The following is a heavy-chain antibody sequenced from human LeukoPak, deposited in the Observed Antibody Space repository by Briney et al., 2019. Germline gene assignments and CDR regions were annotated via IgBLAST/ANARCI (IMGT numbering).Heavy chain of an antibody. CDR1: GYSLGKNYY. V-gene: IGHV4-38-2*01. CDR2: IYGTGST. CDR3: ARYDSRGSASTRFDY. Sequence: SETLSLTCAVSGYSLGKNYYWGWIRQPPGKGLEWIGSIYGTGSTSYNPSLMNRVTMSVDTSKNHFSLKLTSVTAADTAVYYCARYDSRGSASTRFDYWGQGILVTISS. J-gene: IGHJ4*02. D-gene: IGHD3-16*01.